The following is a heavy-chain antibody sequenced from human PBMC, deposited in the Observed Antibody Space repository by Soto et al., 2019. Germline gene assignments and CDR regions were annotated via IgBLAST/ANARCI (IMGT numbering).Heavy chain of an antibody. CDR2: FDPEDGET. D-gene: IGHD6-19*01. J-gene: IGHJ5*02. Sequence: AAVKVSCKFSGYTLTELSMHWVRQAPGKGLEWMGGFDPEDGETIYAQKFQGRVTMTEDTSTDTAYMELSSLRSEDTAVYYCATEPYHSMGWLNPNEYWCDLCGQGALVTVSS. CDR1: GYTLTELS. CDR3: ATEPYHSMGWLNPNEYWCDL. V-gene: IGHV1-24*01.